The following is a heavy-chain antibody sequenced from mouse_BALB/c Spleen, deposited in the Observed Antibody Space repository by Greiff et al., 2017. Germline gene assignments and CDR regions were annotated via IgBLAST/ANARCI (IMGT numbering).Heavy chain of an antibody. D-gene: IGHD2-4*01. CDR3: ARQIYYDYGAFAY. V-gene: IGHV5-12-1*01. J-gene: IGHJ3*01. Sequence: EVKVEESGGGLVKPGGSLKLSCAASGFAFSSYDMSWVRQTPEKRLEWVAYISSGGGSTYYPDTVKGRFTISRDNAKNTLYLQMSSLKSEDTAMYYCARQIYYDYGAFAYWGQGTLVTVSA. CDR2: ISSGGGST. CDR1: GFAFSSYD.